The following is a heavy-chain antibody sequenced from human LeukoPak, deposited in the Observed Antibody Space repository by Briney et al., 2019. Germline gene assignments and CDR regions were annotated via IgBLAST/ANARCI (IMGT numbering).Heavy chain of an antibody. J-gene: IGHJ6*02. CDR3: ARAGFKHYGMDV. Sequence: GGSLRLSCAASGFTFSSYDMHWVRQATGKGLEWVSAIGTAGDTYYPGSVKGRFTISRENAKNSLYLQMNSLRAGDTAVYYCARAGFKHYGMDVWGQGTTVTVSS. CDR2: IGTAGDT. V-gene: IGHV3-13*01. CDR1: GFTFSSYD.